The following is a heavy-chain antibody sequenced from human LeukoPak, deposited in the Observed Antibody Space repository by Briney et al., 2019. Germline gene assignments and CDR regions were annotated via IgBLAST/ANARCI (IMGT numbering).Heavy chain of an antibody. V-gene: IGHV3-7*01. CDR3: ARDAEYSGYDWSDY. CDR2: IKQDGSEK. CDR1: GFTFSSYE. J-gene: IGHJ4*02. Sequence: PGGALRLSCAASGFTFSSYEMNWVGQAPGKGLEWGAHIKQDGSEKYYVDSVKGGLTISRDNAKNSLYLQMNSLRAEDTAVYYCARDAEYSGYDWSDYWGQGTLVTVSS. D-gene: IGHD5-12*01.